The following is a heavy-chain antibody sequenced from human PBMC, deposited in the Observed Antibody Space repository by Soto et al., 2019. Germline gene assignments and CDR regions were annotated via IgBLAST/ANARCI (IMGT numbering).Heavy chain of an antibody. CDR1: GGSISSYY. Sequence: SETLSLTCTVSGGSISSYYWSWIRQPPGKGLEWIGYIYYSGSTNYNPSLKSRVTISVDTSKNQFSLKLSSVTAADTAVYYCAGDTYIAAAGGQFDYWGQGTLVTVSS. CDR2: IYYSGST. J-gene: IGHJ4*02. V-gene: IGHV4-59*01. D-gene: IGHD6-13*01. CDR3: AGDTYIAAAGGQFDY.